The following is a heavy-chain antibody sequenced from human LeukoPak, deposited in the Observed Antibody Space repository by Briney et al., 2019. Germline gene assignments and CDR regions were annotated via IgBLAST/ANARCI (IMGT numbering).Heavy chain of an antibody. CDR3: ARDRTRAFDI. CDR2: ISSSSSYI. CDR1: GFTFSSYS. J-gene: IGHJ3*02. V-gene: IGHV3-21*01. Sequence: GGSLRLSCAASGFTFSSYSMNWVRRAPGKGLEWVSSISSSSSYIYYADSVKGRFTISRDNAKNSLYLQMNSLRAEDTAVYYCARDRTRAFDIWGQATMVTVSS.